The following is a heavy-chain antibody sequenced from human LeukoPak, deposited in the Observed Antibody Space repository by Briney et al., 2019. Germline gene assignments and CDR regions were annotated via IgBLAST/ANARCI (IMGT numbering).Heavy chain of an antibody. V-gene: IGHV4-39*07. CDR2: VYHTGST. J-gene: IGHJ5*02. Sequence: SETLSLTCTVSGGSISSGTHFWGYIRQPPGEGLAWIASVYHTGSTYYNPSLKSRVAISIDTSKNQFSLKLSSVTAADTAVYYCARDEIGWFDPWGQGTLVTVSS. CDR1: GGSISSGTHF. CDR3: ARDEIGWFDP.